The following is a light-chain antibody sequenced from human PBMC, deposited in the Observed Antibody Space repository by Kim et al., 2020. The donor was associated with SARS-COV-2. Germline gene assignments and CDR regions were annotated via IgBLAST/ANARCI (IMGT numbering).Light chain of an antibody. CDR1: QGINNW. CDR3: QQANSCPIT. CDR2: AAS. V-gene: IGKV1-12*01. J-gene: IGKJ5*01. Sequence: DIQMTQSPSSVSASVGDRVTITCRASQGINNWLAWYQQKPGKAPKLLISAASNLESGVPSRFSGSGSGTDSTLTISVLQPEDFATYYCQQANSCPITFGQGTRLEIK.